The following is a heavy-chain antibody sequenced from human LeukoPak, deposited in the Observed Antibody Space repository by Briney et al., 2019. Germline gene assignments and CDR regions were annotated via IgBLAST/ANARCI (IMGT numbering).Heavy chain of an antibody. CDR1: GYTFTSYG. J-gene: IGHJ6*02. CDR3: ARGVVPYGMDV. D-gene: IGHD2-15*01. V-gene: IGHV1-18*01. Sequence: ASVKVSCKASGYTFTSYGISWVRQAPGQGLEWMGWISTYNGNTNYALKLQGRVTMTTDTSTSTAYMELRSLRSEDTAVYYCARGVVPYGMDVWGQGTTVTVSS. CDR2: ISTYNGNT.